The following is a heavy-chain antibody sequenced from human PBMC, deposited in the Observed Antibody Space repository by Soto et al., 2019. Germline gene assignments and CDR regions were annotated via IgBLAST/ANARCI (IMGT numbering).Heavy chain of an antibody. CDR2: MHHSGSS. V-gene: IGHV4-4*02. D-gene: IGHD6-19*01. Sequence: QVQLQQSGPGLVEPSGPLSLTCAVSGGSVNSPNWWNWVRQPPETGLEWIGEMHHSGSSNYNPSLKTRLTLSVDKSNNELSMNLNSVTAADTAIYYCGRANSSGSPIDSWGQGILVTVSS. J-gene: IGHJ4*02. CDR3: GRANSSGSPIDS. CDR1: GGSVNSPNW.